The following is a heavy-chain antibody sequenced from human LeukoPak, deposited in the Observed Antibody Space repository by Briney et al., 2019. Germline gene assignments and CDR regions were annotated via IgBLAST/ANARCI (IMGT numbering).Heavy chain of an antibody. CDR1: GGSISSYY. Sequence: SETLSLTCTVSGGSISSYYWSWIRQPPGKGLEWIGYIYYSGTTNYNPSLKSRVTISVDTSKNQFSLKLSSVTAADTAVYYCARMGPWIVVVPAAITRYNWFDPWGQGTLVTVSS. V-gene: IGHV4-59*12. J-gene: IGHJ5*02. CDR2: IYYSGTT. CDR3: ARMGPWIVVVPAAITRYNWFDP. D-gene: IGHD2-2*01.